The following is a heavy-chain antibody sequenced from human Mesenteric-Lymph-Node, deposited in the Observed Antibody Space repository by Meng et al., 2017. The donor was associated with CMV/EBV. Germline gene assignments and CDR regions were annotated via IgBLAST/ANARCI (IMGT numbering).Heavy chain of an antibody. CDR2: IKQDGSEK. D-gene: IGHD6-19*01. CDR3: ARIYSSGWYAFDY. J-gene: IGHJ4*02. CDR1: GFTFSSYW. Sequence: GGSLRLSCAASGFTFSSYWMSWVRQAPGKGLEWVANIKQDGSEKYYVDSVKGRFTISRDNAKNSLYLQMNSLRAEDTAVYYCARIYSSGWYAFDYWGQGTLVTVSS. V-gene: IGHV3-7*01.